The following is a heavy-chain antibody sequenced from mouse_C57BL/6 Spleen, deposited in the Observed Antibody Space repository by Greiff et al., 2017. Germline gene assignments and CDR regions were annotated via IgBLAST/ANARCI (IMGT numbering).Heavy chain of an antibody. Sequence: VQLQQSGAELVRPGTSVKVSCKASGYAFTNYLIEWVKQRPGQGLEWIGVINPGSGGTNYNEKFKGKATLTADKSSSTAYMQLSSLTSEDSAVYFCARYYYGSSLLFAYWGQGTLVIVSA. V-gene: IGHV1-54*01. CDR1: GYAFTNYL. CDR2: INPGSGGT. CDR3: ARYYYGSSLLFAY. J-gene: IGHJ3*01. D-gene: IGHD1-1*01.